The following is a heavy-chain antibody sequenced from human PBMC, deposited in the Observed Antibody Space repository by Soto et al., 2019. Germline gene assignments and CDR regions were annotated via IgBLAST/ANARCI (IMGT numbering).Heavy chain of an antibody. CDR2: ISGSGGST. J-gene: IGHJ6*02. D-gene: IGHD6-19*01. CDR3: AKDPGIAVAGIYYYYGMDV. V-gene: IGHV3-23*01. CDR1: GFTFSSYA. Sequence: EVQLLESGGGLVQPGGSLRLSCAASGFTFSSYAMSWVRQAPGKGLEWVSAISGSGGSTYYADSVKGRFTISRDNSKNTLYLQMNSLRAEDTAVYYCAKDPGIAVAGIYYYYGMDVWGQGTTVTVSS.